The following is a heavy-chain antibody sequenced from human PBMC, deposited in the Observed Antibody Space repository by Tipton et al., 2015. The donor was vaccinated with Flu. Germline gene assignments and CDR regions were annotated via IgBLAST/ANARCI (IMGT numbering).Heavy chain of an antibody. CDR2: IHRSGST. CDR1: GDSIRSDYF. J-gene: IGHJ4*02. CDR3: ARSTYYYGSGTSDY. D-gene: IGHD3-10*01. Sequence: TLSLTCAVSGDSIRSDYFWGWIRQSPGKGLEWIATIHRSGSTNYNPSLKSRVTISVDTSKNQFSLKLSSVTAADTAVYYCARSTYYYGSGTSDYWGQGTLVTVSS. V-gene: IGHV4-38-2*01.